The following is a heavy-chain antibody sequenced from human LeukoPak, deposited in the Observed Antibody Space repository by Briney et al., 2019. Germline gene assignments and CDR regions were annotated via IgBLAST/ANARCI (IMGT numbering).Heavy chain of an antibody. CDR1: GFTFGTYW. J-gene: IGHJ4*02. Sequence: QPGGSLRLSCAASGFTFGTYWMSWVRQAPGKGLEWVANINGDGSEKYFAGSVKGRFTISRDNARNSLFLQMSSLRAEDTAVYYCARARYCSSGNCYKDYWGQGSLVTVSS. CDR2: INGDGSEK. CDR3: ARARYCSSGNCYKDY. V-gene: IGHV3-7*01. D-gene: IGHD2-15*01.